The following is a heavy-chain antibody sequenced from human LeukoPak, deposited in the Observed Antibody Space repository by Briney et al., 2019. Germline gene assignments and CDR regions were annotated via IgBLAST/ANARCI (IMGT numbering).Heavy chain of an antibody. Sequence: PSETLSLTCAVYGGSFSGYYWSWIRQPPGKGLEWIGEINHSGSTNYNPSLKSRVTISVDTSKNQFSLKLSSVTAADTAVYYCARGQQLVRGKFDYWGQGTLVTVSS. CDR2: INHSGST. D-gene: IGHD6-13*01. V-gene: IGHV4-34*01. CDR1: GGSFSGYY. CDR3: ARGQQLVRGKFDY. J-gene: IGHJ4*02.